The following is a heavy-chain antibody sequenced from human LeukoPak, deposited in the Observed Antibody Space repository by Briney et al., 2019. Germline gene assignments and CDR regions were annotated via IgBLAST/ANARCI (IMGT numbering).Heavy chain of an antibody. J-gene: IGHJ5*02. CDR1: GFTFSSYE. CDR2: ISSSGSTI. D-gene: IGHD5-18*01. Sequence: GGSLGLSCAASGFTFSSYEINGFRQAPGKGLEWVSYISSSGSTIYYADSVKGRFTISRDNAKNSLYLQMNSLRAEDTAVYYCARDRGHRVPLSPGSHWFDPWGQGTLVTVSS. CDR3: ARDRGHRVPLSPGSHWFDP. V-gene: IGHV3-48*03.